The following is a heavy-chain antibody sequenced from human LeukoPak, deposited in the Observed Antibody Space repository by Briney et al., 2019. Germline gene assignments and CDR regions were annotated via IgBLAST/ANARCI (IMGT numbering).Heavy chain of an antibody. D-gene: IGHD3-3*01. CDR2: IWYGGSNK. Sequence: PGRSLRLSCAASGFTFSTYGMHWVRQAPGKGLEWMAIIWYGGSNKYYTDSVKGRFTISRDNSKNTLYLQMNSLRAEDTAIYYCAKDSGIDDSALNYFDYWGQGTLVTVSS. CDR1: GFTFSTYG. J-gene: IGHJ4*02. V-gene: IGHV3-30*18. CDR3: AKDSGIDDSALNYFDY.